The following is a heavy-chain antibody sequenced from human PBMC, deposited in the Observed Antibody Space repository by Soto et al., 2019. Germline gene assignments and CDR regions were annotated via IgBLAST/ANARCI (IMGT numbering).Heavy chain of an antibody. J-gene: IGHJ6*02. CDR1: GAYIRNYY. CDR2: IYHSGIT. Sequence: PSETLSLTCTVSGAYIRNYYWSWIRQPPGKGLEWIGYIYHSGITSYNPSLKSRVTISVDTSENQVSLKLTFVTAADTAVYYCARQKDPYYDGMDVWGQGSTVTVSS. V-gene: IGHV4-59*08. CDR3: ARQKDPYYDGMDV.